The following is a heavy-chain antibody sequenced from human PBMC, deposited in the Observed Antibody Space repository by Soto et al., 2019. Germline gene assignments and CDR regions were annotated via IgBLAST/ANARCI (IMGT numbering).Heavy chain of an antibody. D-gene: IGHD6-13*01. CDR1: GVTFTSSA. CDR2: IVVGSGNT. V-gene: IGHV1-58*01. Sequence: GASVKLSCKACGVTFTSSAVQWVRQARGQRLEWIGWIVVGSGNTNYAQKFQDRVTMTRDMSTSTVYMELSSLRSEDTAVYYCARIAAAGTEDFDYWGQGTLVTVSS. CDR3: ARIAAAGTEDFDY. J-gene: IGHJ4*02.